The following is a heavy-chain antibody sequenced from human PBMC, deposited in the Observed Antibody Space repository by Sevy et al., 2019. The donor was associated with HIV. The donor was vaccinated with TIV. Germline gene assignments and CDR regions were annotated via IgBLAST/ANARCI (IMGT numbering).Heavy chain of an antibody. Sequence: SETLSLTCAVYGGSFSGYYWSWIRQPPGKGLEWIGEINHSGSTNYNPSLMSRVTISVDTSKNQFSLKLSSVTAADTAVYYCARVRMVRGVHYYYYGMDVWGQGTTVTVSS. V-gene: IGHV4-34*01. D-gene: IGHD3-10*01. CDR3: ARVRMVRGVHYYYYGMDV. CDR1: GGSFSGYY. CDR2: INHSGST. J-gene: IGHJ6*02.